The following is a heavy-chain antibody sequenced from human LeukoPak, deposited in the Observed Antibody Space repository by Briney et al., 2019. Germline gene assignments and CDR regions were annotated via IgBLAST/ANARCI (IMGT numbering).Heavy chain of an antibody. CDR3: VSFYEAY. CDR1: GNYL. D-gene: IGHD2/OR15-2a*01. CDR2: INSDGSWT. Sequence: GGSLRLSCAASGNYLMHWVRQAPGKGLVWVSHINSDGSWTSYADSVKGRFTISKDNAKNTVYLQMNNLRAEDTAVYYCVSFYEAYWGRGTLVTVSS. V-gene: IGHV3-74*01. J-gene: IGHJ4*02.